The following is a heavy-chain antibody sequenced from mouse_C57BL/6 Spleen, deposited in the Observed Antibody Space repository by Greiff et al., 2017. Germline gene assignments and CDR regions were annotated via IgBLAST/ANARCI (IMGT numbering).Heavy chain of an antibody. CDR1: GYAFSSSW. V-gene: IGHV1-82*01. Sequence: QVQLQQSGPELVKPGASVKISCKASGYAFSSSWMNWVKQRPGKGLEWIGRIYPGGGDTNYNGKFKGKATLTADKSSSTAYMQLSSLTSEDSAVYYCARDCTYTDYFDDWGQGTTLTVSS. CDR2: IYPGGGDT. CDR3: ARDCTYTDYFDD. J-gene: IGHJ2*01.